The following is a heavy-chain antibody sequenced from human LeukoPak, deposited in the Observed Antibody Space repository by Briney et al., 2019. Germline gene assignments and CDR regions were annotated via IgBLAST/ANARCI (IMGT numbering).Heavy chain of an antibody. CDR3: ARASDRITGTTANYYYYYMDV. D-gene: IGHD1-7*01. V-gene: IGHV1-69*13. CDR2: IIPIFGTA. J-gene: IGHJ6*03. Sequence: GASVKVSCKASGGTFSSYAISWVRQAPGQGLEWMGGIIPIFGTANYAQKFQGRVTITADESTSTAYMELSSLRSEDTAVYYCARASDRITGTTANYYYYYMDVWGKGTTVTVSS. CDR1: GGTFSSYA.